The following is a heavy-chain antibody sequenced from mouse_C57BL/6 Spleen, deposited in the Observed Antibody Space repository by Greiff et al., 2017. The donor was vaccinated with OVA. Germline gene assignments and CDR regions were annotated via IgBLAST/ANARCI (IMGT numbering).Heavy chain of an antibody. D-gene: IGHD4-1*01. J-gene: IGHJ2*01. CDR3: TRGGLTGLYYFDY. CDR1: GYTFTSYW. V-gene: IGHV1-5*01. Sequence: EVQLQQSGTVLARPGASVKMSCKTSGYTFTSYWMHWVKQRPGQGLEWIGAIYPGNSDNSYNQKFKGKAKLTAVTSASTAYMELSSLTNEVSAVYYCTRGGLTGLYYFDYWGQGTTLTVSS. CDR2: IYPGNSDN.